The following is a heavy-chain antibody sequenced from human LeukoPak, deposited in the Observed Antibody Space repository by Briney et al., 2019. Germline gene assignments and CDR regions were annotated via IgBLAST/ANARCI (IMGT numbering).Heavy chain of an antibody. CDR1: AYSSNSYW. J-gene: IGHJ2*01. CDR2: IHPGASGT. D-gene: IGHD1-1*01. Sequence: PGAALTISCKGSAYSSNSYWIGCWRQMPREGLEWRGIIHPGASGTRYSPSFQGRVTISADKSISTAYLQWSSLEASDTAMYYCARLHSTTSYWYFDLWGRGSLVTVSS. V-gene: IGHV5-51*01. CDR3: ARLHSTTSYWYFDL.